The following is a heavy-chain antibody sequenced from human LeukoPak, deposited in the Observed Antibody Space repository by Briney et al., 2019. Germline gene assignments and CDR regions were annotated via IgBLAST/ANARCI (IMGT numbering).Heavy chain of an antibody. CDR2: MKYGGSEK. CDR3: ARDIEAAGLFLDY. D-gene: IGHD6-13*01. CDR1: GFTFSSYW. V-gene: IGHV3-7*01. J-gene: IGHJ4*02. Sequence: GGSLRLSCAASGFTFSSYWLSWVRQAPGKGLEWVANMKYGGSEKYYVDSVKGRFTISRDNAKNSLYLQMNSLRAEDTAVYYCARDIEAAGLFLDYWGQGTLVTVSS.